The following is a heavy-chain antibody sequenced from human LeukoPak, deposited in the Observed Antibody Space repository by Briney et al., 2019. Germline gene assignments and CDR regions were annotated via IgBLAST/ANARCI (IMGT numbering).Heavy chain of an antibody. Sequence: PSETLSLTCAVSGYSISSGYYWGWIRPPPGKGLEWIGSIYHSGSTYYNPSLKSRVTISVDTSKNQFSLKLSSVTAADTAVYYCVTVVPAAFWSYYFDYWGQGTLVTVSS. CDR3: VTVVPAAFWSYYFDY. D-gene: IGHD2-2*01. CDR2: IYHSGST. CDR1: GYSISSGYY. V-gene: IGHV4-38-2*01. J-gene: IGHJ4*02.